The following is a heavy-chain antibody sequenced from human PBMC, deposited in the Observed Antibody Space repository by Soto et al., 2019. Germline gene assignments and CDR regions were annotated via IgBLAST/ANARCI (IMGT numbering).Heavy chain of an antibody. D-gene: IGHD2-15*01. CDR3: AREVGYCSCGGCYDWFDP. CDR2: INSDGSTT. J-gene: IGHJ5*02. V-gene: IGHV3-74*01. CDR1: GFTFSSYW. Sequence: EVQLVESGGGLVQPGGSLRLSCAASGFTFSSYWMHWVRQAPGKGLVWVSRINSDGSTTTYADSVKGRFTISRDNAKNTLYLQMSSLRAEDTAVYSCAREVGYCSCGGCYDWFDPWGQGTLVTVSS.